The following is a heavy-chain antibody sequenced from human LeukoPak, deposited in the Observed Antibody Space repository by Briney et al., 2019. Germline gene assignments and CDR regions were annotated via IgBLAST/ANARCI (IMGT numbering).Heavy chain of an antibody. V-gene: IGHV1-69*05. J-gene: IGHJ5*02. D-gene: IGHD2-2*01. CDR3: AGSSTSCYPRCGWFDR. Sequence: SVKVSCKASGGTFSSYAISWVRQAPGQGLEWMGGIIPIFGTANYAQKFQGRVTITTDESTSTAYMELSSLRSEDTAVYYCAGSSTSCYPRCGWFDRWGQGTLVTVSS. CDR1: GGTFSSYA. CDR2: IIPIFGTA.